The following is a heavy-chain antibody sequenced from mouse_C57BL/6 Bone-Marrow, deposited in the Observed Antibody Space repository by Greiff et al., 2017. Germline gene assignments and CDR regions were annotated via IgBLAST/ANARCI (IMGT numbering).Heavy chain of an antibody. CDR3: RRSYDYDDYTMDY. D-gene: IGHD2-4*01. J-gene: IGHJ4*01. V-gene: IGHV1-64*01. CDR1: GYTFTNYW. Sequence: QVQLQQPGAELVQPGASVKLSCTASGYTFTNYWMHWVKQRPGQGLEWIGMMNPNGGSPDSTEKFKSEATLSVDKTSRTAYMELRILTAEDSAVYYCRRSYDYDDYTMDYWGQGTSVTVSS. CDR2: MNPNGGSP.